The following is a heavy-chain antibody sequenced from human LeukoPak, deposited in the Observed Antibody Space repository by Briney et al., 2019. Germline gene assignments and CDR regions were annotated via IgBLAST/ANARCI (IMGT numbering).Heavy chain of an antibody. J-gene: IGHJ4*02. D-gene: IGHD3-10*01. CDR1: GGSISSYY. Sequence: SETLSLTCTVSGGSISSYYWSWIRQPPGKGLEWIGSTYYSGSTYYNPSLKSRVTISVDTSKNQFSLKLSSVTAADTAVYYCASLRYYGSGSYWYYFDYWGQGTLVTVSS. V-gene: IGHV4-39*07. CDR2: TYYSGST. CDR3: ASLRYYGSGSYWYYFDY.